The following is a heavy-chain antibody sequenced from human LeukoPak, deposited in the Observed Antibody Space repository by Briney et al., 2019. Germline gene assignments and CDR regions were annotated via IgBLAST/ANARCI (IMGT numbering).Heavy chain of an antibody. V-gene: IGHV1-24*01. CDR1: GYTLTELS. D-gene: IGHD2-2*01. J-gene: IGHJ6*02. Sequence: GASVKVSCKVSGYTLTELSMHWVRQAPGKGLEWMGGFDPEDGETIYAQKFQGRVTITADESTSTAYMELSSLRSEDTAVYYCARHEYCSSTSCYDYYYGMDVWGQGTTVTVSS. CDR3: ARHEYCSSTSCYDYYYGMDV. CDR2: FDPEDGET.